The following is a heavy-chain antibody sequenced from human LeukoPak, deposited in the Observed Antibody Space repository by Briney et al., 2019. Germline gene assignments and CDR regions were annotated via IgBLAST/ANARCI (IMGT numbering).Heavy chain of an antibody. CDR3: ARVWSDCYVSNCYISEY. CDR2: ISSSSTYI. V-gene: IGHV3-21*01. Sequence: GGSLRLSCAASDLTFSTVWMNWVRQAPGKGLEWVSSISSSSTYIYYADSVKGRFAISRDDAKNSLFLQMNSLRAEDSAVYYCARVWSDCYVSNCYISEYWGQGTLVTVSS. J-gene: IGHJ4*02. CDR1: DLTFSTVW. D-gene: IGHD3-3*01.